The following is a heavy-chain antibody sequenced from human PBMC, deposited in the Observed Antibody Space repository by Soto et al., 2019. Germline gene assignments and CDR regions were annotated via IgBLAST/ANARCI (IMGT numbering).Heavy chain of an antibody. CDR1: GFTFSSYW. J-gene: IGHJ4*02. Sequence: GGSLRLSWAASGFTFSSYWMSWVRQAPGKGLEWVANIKQDGSEKYYVDSVKGRFTISRDNAKNSLYLQMNSLRAEDTAVYYCARDQGIPGRYYFDYWGQGTLVTVSS. CDR2: IKQDGSEK. CDR3: ARDQGIPGRYYFDY. V-gene: IGHV3-7*01. D-gene: IGHD1-20*01.